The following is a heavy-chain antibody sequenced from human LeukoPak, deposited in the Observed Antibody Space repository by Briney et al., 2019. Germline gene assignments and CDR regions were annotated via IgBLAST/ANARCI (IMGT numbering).Heavy chain of an antibody. J-gene: IGHJ4*02. Sequence: GASVKVSCKASGYTFTGYYMHWVRQAPGQGLEWMGWINPNSGGTNYAQKFQGRVTMTRDTSISTAYMELSRLRSDDTAVYDCARESGLLIAAALYYWGQGTLVTVSS. CDR3: ARESGLLIAAALYY. D-gene: IGHD6-13*01. CDR2: INPNSGGT. CDR1: GYTFTGYY. V-gene: IGHV1-2*02.